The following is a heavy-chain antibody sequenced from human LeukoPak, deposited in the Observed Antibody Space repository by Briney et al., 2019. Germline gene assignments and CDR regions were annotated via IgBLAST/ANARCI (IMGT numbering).Heavy chain of an antibody. CDR3: ARGIVATTNKAHFDY. J-gene: IGHJ4*02. D-gene: IGHD5-12*01. Sequence: ASVKVSCKASGYTFTSYGISWVRQAPGQGLEWMGWISAYNGNTNYAQKLQGRVTITRDTSASTAYMEPSSLRSEDTAVYYCARGIVATTNKAHFDYWGQGTLVTVSS. CDR2: ISAYNGNT. V-gene: IGHV1-18*01. CDR1: GYTFTSYG.